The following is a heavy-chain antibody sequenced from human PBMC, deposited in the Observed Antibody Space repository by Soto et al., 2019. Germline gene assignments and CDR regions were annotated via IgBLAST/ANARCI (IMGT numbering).Heavy chain of an antibody. CDR2: IKQDGSEK. Sequence: GGSLRLSCAASGFTFSGYWMSLVRQAPGKGLEWVANIKQDGSEKYYVDSVKGRFTISRDNAKNSLYLQMNSLRAEDTAVYYCARGYYDFWSGYYKPIDYRGQGTLVTVS. CDR3: ARGYYDFWSGYYKPIDY. CDR1: GFTFSGYW. V-gene: IGHV3-7*01. J-gene: IGHJ4*02. D-gene: IGHD3-3*01.